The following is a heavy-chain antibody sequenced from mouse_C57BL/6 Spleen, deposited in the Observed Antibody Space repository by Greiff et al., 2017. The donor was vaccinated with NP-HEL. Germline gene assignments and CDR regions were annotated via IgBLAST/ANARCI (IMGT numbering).Heavy chain of an antibody. CDR3: ARRWLLLFFDY. J-gene: IGHJ2*01. V-gene: IGHV1-64*01. D-gene: IGHD2-3*01. CDR2: IHPNSGST. CDR1: GYTFTSYW. Sequence: VQLQQSGAELVKPGASVKLSCKASGYTFTSYWMHWVKQRPGQGLEWIGMIHPNSGSTNYNEKFKSKATLTVDKSSSTAYMQLSSLTSEDSAVYYCARRWLLLFFDYWGQGTTLTVSS.